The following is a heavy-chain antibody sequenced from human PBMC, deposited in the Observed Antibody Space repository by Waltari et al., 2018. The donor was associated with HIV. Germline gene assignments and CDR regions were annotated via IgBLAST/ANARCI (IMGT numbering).Heavy chain of an antibody. J-gene: IGHJ3*02. D-gene: IGHD1-1*01. CDR3: AKVVGTGTTNILWGAFDI. Sequence: EVQLVESGGGLVQPGRSLRLSCAASGFTFDDYAMHWVRQAPGKGLEWVSGISWNSGSIGYADSVKGRFTISRDNAKNSLYLQMNSLRAEDTALYYCAKVVGTGTTNILWGAFDIWGQGTMVTVSS. CDR2: ISWNSGSI. V-gene: IGHV3-9*01. CDR1: GFTFDDYA.